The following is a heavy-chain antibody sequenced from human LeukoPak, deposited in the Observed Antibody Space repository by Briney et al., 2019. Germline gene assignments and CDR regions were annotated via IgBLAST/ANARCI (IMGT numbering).Heavy chain of an antibody. CDR2: INPNSGGT. V-gene: IGHV1-2*02. D-gene: IGHD2/OR15-2a*01. Sequence: ASVKVSCKASGYTFTGYYMHWVRQAPGQGLEWMGWINPNSGGTNYAQKFQGRVTMTRDTSISTAYMELSRLRSEDTAVYYCARGLYPSCWFDPWGQGTLVTVSS. CDR3: ARGLYPSCWFDP. J-gene: IGHJ5*02. CDR1: GYTFTGYY.